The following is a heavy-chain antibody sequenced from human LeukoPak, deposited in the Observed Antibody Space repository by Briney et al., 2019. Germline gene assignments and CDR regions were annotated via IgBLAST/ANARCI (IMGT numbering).Heavy chain of an antibody. V-gene: IGHV1-8*03. CDR2: MNPNSGNT. CDR1: GYTFTSYD. D-gene: IGHD3-22*01. CDR3: ARVTHYYDSSGYYYSFDY. J-gene: IGHJ4*02. Sequence: ASVKVSCKASGYTFTSYDINCGRQATGPGLEWMGWMNPNSGNTGYAQKLQGRVTITRNTSISTAYMELSSLRSEDTAVYYCARVTHYYDSSGYYYSFDYWGQGTLVTVSS.